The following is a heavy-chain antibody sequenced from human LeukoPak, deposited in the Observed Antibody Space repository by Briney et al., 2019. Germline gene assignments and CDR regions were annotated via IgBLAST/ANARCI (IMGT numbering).Heavy chain of an antibody. V-gene: IGHV1-58*02. CDR2: IVVGSGNT. Sequence: ASVKVSCKASGYTFTSYDINWVRQATGQGLEWIGWIVVGSGNTNYAQKFQERVTITRDMSTSTAYMELSSLRSEDTAVYYCAASSFTYYYGSGSYYPFDYWGQGTLVTVSS. D-gene: IGHD3-10*01. CDR1: GYTFTSYD. CDR3: AASSFTYYYGSGSYYPFDY. J-gene: IGHJ4*02.